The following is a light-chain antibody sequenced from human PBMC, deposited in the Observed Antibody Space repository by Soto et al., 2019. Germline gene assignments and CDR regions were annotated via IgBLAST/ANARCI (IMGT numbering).Light chain of an antibody. J-gene: IGLJ2*01. CDR3: CSYAGSKASVV. Sequence: QSALTQPRSVSGSPGQSVTISCTGASSDVGDYNYVSWYQQYPGKAPKLIIYDISKWPSGVPDRFSGSKSGNTASLTISGLQDDDEADYYWCSYAGSKASVVFGGGTMVTV. CDR2: DIS. V-gene: IGLV2-11*01. CDR1: SSDVGDYNY.